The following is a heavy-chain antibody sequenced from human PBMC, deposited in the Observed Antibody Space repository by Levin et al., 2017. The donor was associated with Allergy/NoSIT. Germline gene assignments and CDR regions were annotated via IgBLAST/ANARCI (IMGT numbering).Heavy chain of an antibody. CDR3: SRPIAVAGMHFDP. V-gene: IGHV3-49*03. Sequence: GGSLRLSCSASGFTYGDYATSWFRQAPGKGLEWVGFIRSEAHGGTTEYAASVKGRFIISRDESKSIAYLQMNGLKAADTAVYYCSRPIAVAGMHFDPWGQGTLVTVSS. D-gene: IGHD6-19*01. J-gene: IGHJ5*02. CDR1: GFTYGDYA. CDR2: IRSEAHGGTT.